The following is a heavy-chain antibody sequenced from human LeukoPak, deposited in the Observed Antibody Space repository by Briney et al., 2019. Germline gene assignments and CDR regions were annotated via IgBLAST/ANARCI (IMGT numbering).Heavy chain of an antibody. CDR1: GLTFDDHA. D-gene: IGHD3-22*01. V-gene: IGHV3-9*01. CDR2: ISWNSGSI. J-gene: IGHJ4*02. Sequence: GGSLRLSCAASGLTFDDHAMHWVRQAPGKGLEWVSGISWNSGSIGYADSVKGRFTISRDNAKNSLYLQMNSLRAEDTALYYCAKDTKYYYDSSGYFDYWGQGTLVTVSS. CDR3: AKDTKYYYDSSGYFDY.